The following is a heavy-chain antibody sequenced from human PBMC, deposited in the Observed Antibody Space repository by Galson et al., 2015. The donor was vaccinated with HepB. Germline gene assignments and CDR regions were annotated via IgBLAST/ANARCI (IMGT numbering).Heavy chain of an antibody. Sequence: CAISGDSVSSNSAAWNWIRQSPSRGLERLGRTYYRSKWYNDYAVSVKSRITINPDTSKNQFSLQLNSVTPEDTAVYYCARHRRYCSGGSCYSSWFDPWGQGTLVTVSS. CDR3: ARHRRYCSGGSCYSSWFDP. D-gene: IGHD2-15*01. CDR2: TYYRSKWYN. CDR1: GDSVSSNSAA. J-gene: IGHJ5*02. V-gene: IGHV6-1*01.